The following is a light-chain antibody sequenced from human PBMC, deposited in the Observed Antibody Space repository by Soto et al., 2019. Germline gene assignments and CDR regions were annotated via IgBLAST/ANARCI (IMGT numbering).Light chain of an antibody. Sequence: DIVMTQSPDSLAVSLGERATINCKSSQSVLHSSNNNNYLAWYQQKPGQPPKLLIYWAASRESGVPDRFSGSGFGTDFTLTISSLQAEDVAVYYCQQYYDTPLTFGQGTRVDVK. CDR1: QSVLHSSNNNNY. CDR3: QQYYDTPLT. J-gene: IGKJ1*01. V-gene: IGKV4-1*01. CDR2: WAA.